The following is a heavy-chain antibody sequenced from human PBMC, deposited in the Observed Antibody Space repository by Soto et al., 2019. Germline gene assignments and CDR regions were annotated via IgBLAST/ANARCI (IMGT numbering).Heavy chain of an antibody. V-gene: IGHV3-7*03. J-gene: IGHJ6*02. CDR1: GFTFSSYW. CDR2: IKQDGSEK. Sequence: GSLRLSCAASGFTFSSYWMSWVRQAPGKGLEWVANIKQDGSEKYYVDSVKGRFTTSRDNAKNSLYLQMNSLRAEDTAVYYCASWYNWNSPYYYGMDVWGQGTTVTVSS. D-gene: IGHD1-7*01. CDR3: ASWYNWNSPYYYGMDV.